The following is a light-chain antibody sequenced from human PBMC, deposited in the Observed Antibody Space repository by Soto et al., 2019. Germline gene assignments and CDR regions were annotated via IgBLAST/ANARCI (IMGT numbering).Light chain of an antibody. J-gene: IGKJ1*01. Sequence: EIVLTQSPGTLSLSPGERATLSCRASQSVSSSYLAWYQQKPGQAPRLLIYGASSRATGIPDRFSGSGSGTDFTLTISRLEPEDFAVYYLQQYGSSPPKFGQGTKVDIK. CDR2: GAS. CDR3: QQYGSSPPK. V-gene: IGKV3-20*01. CDR1: QSVSSSY.